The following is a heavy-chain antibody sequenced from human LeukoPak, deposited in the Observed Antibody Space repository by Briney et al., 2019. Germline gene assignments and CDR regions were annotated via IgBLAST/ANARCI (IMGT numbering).Heavy chain of an antibody. Sequence: GESLKISCEAFGYSFTGHWIGRVRQMPGGGLVFMGTIYPGDSETRYSPSVECRVSISVDKSINTAYLQWSGLKASDTAMYYCARYGKSGTYSHGFDVWGQGTMVIVSS. CDR2: IYPGDSET. CDR3: ARYGKSGTYSHGFDV. CDR1: GYSFTGHW. V-gene: IGHV5-51*01. D-gene: IGHD3-10*01. J-gene: IGHJ3*01.